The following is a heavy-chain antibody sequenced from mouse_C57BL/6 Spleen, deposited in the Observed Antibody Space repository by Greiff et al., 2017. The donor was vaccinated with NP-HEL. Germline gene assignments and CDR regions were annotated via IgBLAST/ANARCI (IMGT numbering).Heavy chain of an antibody. CDR1: GFTFSDYG. V-gene: IGHV5-17*01. CDR2: ISSGSSTI. Sequence: EVMLVESGGGLVKPGGSLKLSCAASGFTFSDYGMHWVRQAPEKGLEWVAYISSGSSTIYYADTVKGRFTISRDNAKNTLFLQMTSLRSEDTAMYYCARIGLGLYAMDYWGQGTSVTVSS. J-gene: IGHJ4*01. D-gene: IGHD4-1*01. CDR3: ARIGLGLYAMDY.